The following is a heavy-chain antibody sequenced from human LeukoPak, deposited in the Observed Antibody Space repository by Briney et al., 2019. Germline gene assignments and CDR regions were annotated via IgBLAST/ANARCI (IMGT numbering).Heavy chain of an antibody. D-gene: IGHD5-18*01. CDR2: INHSGST. CDR1: GGSFSGYY. V-gene: IGHV4-34*01. Sequence: SETLSLTCAVYGGSFSGYYWSWIRQPPGKGLEWIGEINHSGSTNYNPSLKSRVTISVDTSKNQFSLKLSSVTAADTAVYYCARYSYSYGPVDYWGQGTLVTVSS. CDR3: ARYSYSYGPVDY. J-gene: IGHJ4*02.